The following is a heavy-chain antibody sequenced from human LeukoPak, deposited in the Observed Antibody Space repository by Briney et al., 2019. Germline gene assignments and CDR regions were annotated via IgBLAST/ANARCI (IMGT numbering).Heavy chain of an antibody. Sequence: PSETLSLTCTISGVSIDSYYWSWIRQPPGKGLEWIGYIYYSRTTKYNPSLKRRVTISVDTSKDQFSLKLSSVTAADTAVYYCARAGYDYVWGSYRYSPRYYFDYWGQGTLVTVSS. CDR3: ARAGYDYVWGSYRYSPRYYFDY. V-gene: IGHV4-59*08. D-gene: IGHD3-16*02. CDR1: GVSIDSYY. CDR2: IYYSRTT. J-gene: IGHJ4*02.